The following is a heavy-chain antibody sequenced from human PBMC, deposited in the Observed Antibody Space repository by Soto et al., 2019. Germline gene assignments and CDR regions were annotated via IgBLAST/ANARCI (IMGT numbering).Heavy chain of an antibody. D-gene: IGHD3-10*01. J-gene: IGHJ6*02. CDR1: GGTFSSYA. CDR3: ATSITMVRGVIRDYYYYGMDV. Sequence: GASVKVSCKASGGTFSSYAISWVRQAPGQGLEWMGGINPIFGTANYAQKFQGRVTITADESTSTAYMELSSLRSEDTAVYYCATSITMVRGVIRDYYYYGMDVWGQGTTVTVSS. CDR2: INPIFGTA. V-gene: IGHV1-69*13.